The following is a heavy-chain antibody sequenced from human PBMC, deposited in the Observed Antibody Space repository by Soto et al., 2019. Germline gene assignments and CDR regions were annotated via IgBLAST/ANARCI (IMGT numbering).Heavy chain of an antibody. V-gene: IGHV1-69*13. CDR1: GGTFSSYA. J-gene: IGHJ5*02. D-gene: IGHD2-2*01. CDR3: ARVACSSTSCYNWFDP. Sequence: SVKVSCKASGGTFSSYAISWVRQAPGQGLEWMGGIIPIFGTANYAQKFQGRVTITADESTSTAYMELSSPRSEDTAVYYCARVACSSTSCYNWFDPWGQGTLVTVSS. CDR2: IIPIFGTA.